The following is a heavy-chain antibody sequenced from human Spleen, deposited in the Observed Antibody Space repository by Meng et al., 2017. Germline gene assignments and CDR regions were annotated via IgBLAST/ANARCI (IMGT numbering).Heavy chain of an antibody. Sequence: SETLSLTCTVSGGSVSSGSYYWSWIRQPPGKGLEWIGYIYYSDTTNYNPSLKRRVTISVDTSKNQFSLKLSSVTAADTAVYYCARNKGSGYYNYGMDVWGEGTTVTVSS. CDR2: IYYSDTT. CDR1: GGSVSSGSYY. V-gene: IGHV4-61*01. CDR3: ARNKGSGYYNYGMDV. J-gene: IGHJ6*04. D-gene: IGHD1-26*01.